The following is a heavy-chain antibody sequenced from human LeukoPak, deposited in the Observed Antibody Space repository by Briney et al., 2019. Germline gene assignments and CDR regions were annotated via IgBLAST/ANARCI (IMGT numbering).Heavy chain of an antibody. CDR3: ARGLGWKVTPMGLFYMDV. CDR1: GGSFSGYD. CDR2: INYGGDT. J-gene: IGHJ6*03. Sequence: SETLSLTCGVDGGSFSGYDWTWVRQPPGKGLEWIGQINYGGDTNYNPSLKSRVTISVDTSKNQFSLKVTSVTAADTAVCYCARGLGWKVTPMGLFYMDVWGEGATVTVSS. D-gene: IGHD1-1*01. V-gene: IGHV4-34*01.